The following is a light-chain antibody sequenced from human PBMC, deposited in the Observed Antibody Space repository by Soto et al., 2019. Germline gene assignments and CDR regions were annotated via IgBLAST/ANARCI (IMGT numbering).Light chain of an antibody. CDR2: GAS. CDR3: QQYNNWPFT. CDR1: QSVSSN. Sequence: EIVMTQSPATLSVSPGERATLSCRASQSVSSNLAWSQQKPGQAPRLLIYGASTRATGIPARFSGSGSGTDFTLTISSLQSADFAVYYCQQYNNWPFTFGPGTKVDIK. V-gene: IGKV3-15*01. J-gene: IGKJ3*01.